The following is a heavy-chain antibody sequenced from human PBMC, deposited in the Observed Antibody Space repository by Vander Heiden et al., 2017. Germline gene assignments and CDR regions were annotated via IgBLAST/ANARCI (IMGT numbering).Heavy chain of an antibody. CDR1: GFTFSSYA. D-gene: IGHD3-3*01. J-gene: IGHJ5*02. CDR2: ISGSGGST. V-gene: IGHV3-23*01. Sequence: VQLLESGGGLVQPGGSLRLSCAASGFTFSSYAMSWVRQAPGKGLEGVSAISGSGGSTYYADSVKGRFTISRDNSKNTLYLQMNSLRAEDTAVYYCAKTIFGVVIPGGFDPWGQGTLVTVSS. CDR3: AKTIFGVVIPGGFDP.